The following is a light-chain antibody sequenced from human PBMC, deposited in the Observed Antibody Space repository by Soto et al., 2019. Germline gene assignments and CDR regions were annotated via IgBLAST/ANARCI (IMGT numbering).Light chain of an antibody. V-gene: IGKV3-11*01. Sequence: EIVLTQSPATLSLSPGERATLSCRALQSVSSYLAWYQQKPGQAPRLLIYDASNRATGIPARFSGSGSGTDFTLTISSLEPEDFAVYYCQQRSNWPPWTFGQGTKVDIK. CDR1: QSVSSY. CDR2: DAS. CDR3: QQRSNWPPWT. J-gene: IGKJ1*01.